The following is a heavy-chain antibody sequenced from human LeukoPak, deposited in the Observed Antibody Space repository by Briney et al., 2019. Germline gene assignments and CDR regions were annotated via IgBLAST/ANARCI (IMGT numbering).Heavy chain of an antibody. CDR3: AKDLGSVVTPPSLDY. CDR2: ISGGGRST. V-gene: IGHV3-23*01. J-gene: IGHJ4*02. CDR1: GFTFSTCA. D-gene: IGHD4-23*01. Sequence: GGSLRLSCAASGFTFSTCAMSWVRQAPGKGLEWVSTISGGGRSTDYADSVKGRFTISRDNSKNTLYLQMNSLRAEDTAVYYCAKDLGSVVTPPSLDYWGQGTLVTVSS.